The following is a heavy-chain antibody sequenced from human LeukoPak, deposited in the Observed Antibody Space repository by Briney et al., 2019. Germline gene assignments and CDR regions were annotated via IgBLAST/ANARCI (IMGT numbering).Heavy chain of an antibody. J-gene: IGHJ4*02. CDR2: IYYSGST. CDR3: ARFSGDCSSTSCYVDY. V-gene: IGHV4-31*03. D-gene: IGHD2-2*01. Sequence: PSETLSLTCTVSGGSLSSGGYYWSWIRQHPGKGLEWIGYIYYSGSTYYNPSLKSRVTISVDTSKNQFSLKLSSVTAADTAVYYCARFSGDCSSTSCYVDYWGQGTLVTVSS. CDR1: GGSLSSGGYY.